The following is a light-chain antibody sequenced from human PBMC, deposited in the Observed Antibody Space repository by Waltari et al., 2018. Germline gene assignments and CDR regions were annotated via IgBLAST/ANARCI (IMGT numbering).Light chain of an antibody. CDR3: CSYAGSSTLV. Sequence: QSALTQPASVSGSPGQSITISCTGTSSDVGGYNYFSWYQQHPGKAPKLMIYDFSKRPSGVSNRFSGSKSGNTASLTISGLQAEDEADYYCCSYAGSSTLVFGGGTKLTVL. CDR2: DFS. J-gene: IGLJ2*01. V-gene: IGLV2-23*02. CDR1: SSDVGGYNY.